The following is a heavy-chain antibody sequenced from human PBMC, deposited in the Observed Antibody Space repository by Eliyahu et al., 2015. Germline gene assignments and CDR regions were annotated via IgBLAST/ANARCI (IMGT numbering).Heavy chain of an antibody. J-gene: IGHJ4*02. Sequence: QVHLQESGPRLVKPSETLSLXCTVSGDSISGSYWSWIRQTPGKGLEWIGYIYYTVGATYNPSLKSRVTISGDTSKNHFSLKLTSVTAADTAVYYCANSSPYYFECWGQGTLVTGSS. CDR1: GDSISGSY. D-gene: IGHD6-19*01. CDR2: IYYTVGA. CDR3: ANSSPYYFEC. V-gene: IGHV4-59*01.